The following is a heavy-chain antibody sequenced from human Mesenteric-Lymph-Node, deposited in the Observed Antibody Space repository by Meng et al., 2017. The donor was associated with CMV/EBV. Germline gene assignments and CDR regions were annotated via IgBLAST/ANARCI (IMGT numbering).Heavy chain of an antibody. J-gene: IGHJ4*02. CDR1: GYTFSSYA. CDR2: INIVEDKT. V-gene: IGHV1-3*04. Sequence: QVQLVQSGDEEKKPGASVKVSCKASGYTFSSYAMHWVRQAPGQRLEWMGWINIVEDKTKTSQNFQGRVTLTRDTSANTAYMELSSLRSDDTAVYYCARTNNWGFDYWGQGTLVTVSS. CDR3: ARTNNWGFDY. D-gene: IGHD3-16*01.